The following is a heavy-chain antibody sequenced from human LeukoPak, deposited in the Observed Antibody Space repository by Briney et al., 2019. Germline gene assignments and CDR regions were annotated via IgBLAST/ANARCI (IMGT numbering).Heavy chain of an antibody. J-gene: IGHJ4*02. CDR3: ARDQTRYSGYDSASGFFDY. V-gene: IGHV3-53*01. D-gene: IGHD5-12*01. Sequence: GGSLRLSCVFSGFTVSSNYMGWVRQAPGKGLEWVSVIYNSGSTHYADSVKGRFTISRDNSKNTLYLQMNSLRAEDTAVYYCARDQTRYSGYDSASGFFDYWGQGTLVTVSS. CDR2: IYNSGST. CDR1: GFTVSSNY.